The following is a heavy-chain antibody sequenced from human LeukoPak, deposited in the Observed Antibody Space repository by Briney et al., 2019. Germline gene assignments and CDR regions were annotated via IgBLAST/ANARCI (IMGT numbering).Heavy chain of an antibody. CDR3: ARVGYYDSSGYYSQWAFDI. Sequence: PTETLSLTCTVSGGSISSSSYYWGWIRQPPGKGLEWIGSIYHSGSTYYNPSLKSRVTISVDTSKNQFSLKLSSVTAADAAVYYCARVGYYDSSGYYSQWAFDIWGQGTMVTVSS. CDR2: IYHSGST. CDR1: GGSISSSSYY. J-gene: IGHJ3*02. D-gene: IGHD3-22*01. V-gene: IGHV4-39*07.